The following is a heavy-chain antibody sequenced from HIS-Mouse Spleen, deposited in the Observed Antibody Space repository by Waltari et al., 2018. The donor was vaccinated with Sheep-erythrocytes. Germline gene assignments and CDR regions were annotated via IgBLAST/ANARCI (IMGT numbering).Heavy chain of an antibody. V-gene: IGHV3-21*01. J-gene: IGHJ3*02. CDR3: ARDSTSDAFDI. Sequence: EVQLVESGGGLVKPGGSLRLSCAASGFTFSSYSMNWARQAPGKGLEWVSSISSSSSYIYYADSVKGRFTISRDNAKNSLYLQMNSLRAEDTAVYYCARDSTSDAFDIWGQGTMVTVSS. CDR2: ISSSSSYI. CDR1: GFTFSSYS. D-gene: IGHD6-6*01.